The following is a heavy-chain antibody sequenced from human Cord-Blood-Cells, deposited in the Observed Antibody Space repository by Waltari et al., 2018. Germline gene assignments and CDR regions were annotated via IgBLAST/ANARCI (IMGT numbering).Heavy chain of an antibody. D-gene: IGHD2-2*02. J-gene: IGHJ3*02. CDR1: GFTFSSYW. CDR3: ARSKYCSSTSCYKGAFDI. CDR2: INSDGSST. V-gene: IGHV3-74*01. Sequence: VQGGGSLRLSCAASGFTFSSYWMHWVRQAPGKGLVWVSRINSDGSSTSYADSVKGRFTISRDNAKNTLYLQMNSLRAEDTAVYYCARSKYCSSTSCYKGAFDIWGQGTMVTVSS.